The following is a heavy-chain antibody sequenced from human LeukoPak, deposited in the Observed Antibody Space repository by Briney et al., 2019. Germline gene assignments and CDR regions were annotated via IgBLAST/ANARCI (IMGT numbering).Heavy chain of an antibody. D-gene: IGHD3-10*01. CDR3: ARESSGSYFFDY. J-gene: IGHJ4*02. CDR2: INSDGSST. Sequence: PGGSLRLSCAASGFTFSSYWMHWVRQAPGKGLVWVSRINSDGSSTSYADSVKGRFTISRDNAKNTLYLQMNSLRAEVTAVYYCARESSGSYFFDYWGQGTLVTVSS. CDR1: GFTFSSYW. V-gene: IGHV3-74*01.